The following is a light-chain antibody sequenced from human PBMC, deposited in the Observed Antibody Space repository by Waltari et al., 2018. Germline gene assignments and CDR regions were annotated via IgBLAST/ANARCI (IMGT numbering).Light chain of an antibody. Sequence: EIVLTQSPGTLSLSPGERATLSCRASQSVRSSYLAWYQQKPGQAPRLLIYDASDRAAGIPPRFSGGGSGTDFTLTISGLEPEDFAVYYCQHSNTGLTFGGGTKVEIE. CDR1: QSVRSSY. V-gene: IGKV3D-20*02. J-gene: IGKJ4*01. CDR2: DAS. CDR3: QHSNTGLT.